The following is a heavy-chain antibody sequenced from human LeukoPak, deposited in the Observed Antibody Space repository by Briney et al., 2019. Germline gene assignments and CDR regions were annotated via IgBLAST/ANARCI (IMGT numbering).Heavy chain of an antibody. CDR1: GYTCNSYY. Sequence: ASVKVSCRASGYTCNSYYMQWVGQTPGHGLEWMEIINPSGGSTSYAQTSKGRVTMTRDTSTSTVYMELSSLRSEDTAVYYCARALGGATRLPFDYWGQGTLVTVSS. CDR3: ARALGGATRLPFDY. V-gene: IGHV1-46*02. J-gene: IGHJ4*02. D-gene: IGHD5-12*01. CDR2: INPSGGST.